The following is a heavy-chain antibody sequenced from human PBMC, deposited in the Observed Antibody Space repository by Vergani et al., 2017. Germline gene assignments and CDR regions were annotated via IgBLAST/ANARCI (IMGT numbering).Heavy chain of an antibody. CDR1: GYTFTGYY. V-gene: IGHV1-2*02. CDR2: INPNSGGT. J-gene: IGHJ6*03. D-gene: IGHD2-2*01. CDR3: ARDGPGDCSSTSCYAWDYYYYYYMDV. Sequence: QVQLVQSGAEVKKPGASVKVSCKASGYTFTGYYMHWVRQAPGQGLEWMGWINPNSGGTNYAQKFQGRVTMTRDTSIGTAYMELSRLRSDDTAVYYCARDGPGDCSSTSCYAWDYYYYYYMDVWGKGTTVTVSS.